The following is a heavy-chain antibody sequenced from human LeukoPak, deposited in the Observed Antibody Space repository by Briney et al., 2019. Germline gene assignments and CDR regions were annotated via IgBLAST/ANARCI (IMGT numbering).Heavy chain of an antibody. V-gene: IGHV3-66*01. CDR2: IYSGGST. CDR3: ARDLAPYSNSWINFDY. CDR1: EFIFDDYV. J-gene: IGHJ4*02. Sequence: PGGSLRLSCAASEFIFDDYVVNWVRQAPGKGLEWVSVIYSGGSTYYADSVKGRFTISRDNAKNSLYLQVNSLTAEDTAVYYCARDLAPYSNSWINFDYWGQGTLVTVSS. D-gene: IGHD6-13*01.